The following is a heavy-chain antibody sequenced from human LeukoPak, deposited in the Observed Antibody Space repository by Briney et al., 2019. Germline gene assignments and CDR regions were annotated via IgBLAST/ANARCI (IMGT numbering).Heavy chain of an antibody. CDR3: AKIRTVAGFDY. Sequence: GGSLRLSCAASGFTFSSYGMHWVRQAPGKGLEWVAVISYDGSNKYYADSVKGRFTISRGNSKNTLYLQMNSLRAEDTAVYYCAKIRTVAGFDYWGQGTLVTVSS. J-gene: IGHJ4*02. CDR1: GFTFSSYG. CDR2: ISYDGSNK. D-gene: IGHD6-19*01. V-gene: IGHV3-30*18.